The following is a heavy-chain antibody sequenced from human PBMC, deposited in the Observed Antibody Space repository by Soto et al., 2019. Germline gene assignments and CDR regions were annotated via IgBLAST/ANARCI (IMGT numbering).Heavy chain of an antibody. V-gene: IGHV4-39*01. J-gene: IGHJ4*02. CDR2: IHYSGYV. Sequence: QVQLQESGPGLVKPSETLSLTCTVSGVYISTDNYYWGWIRQTPGKGLEWIGTIHYSGYVYYNPSLTSRLTISVDTSKTRFSLRLSSVTAADTALYYCVRHAPYKSGWSYRNDFWCQGSLVNVSS. CDR3: VRHAPYKSGWSYRNDF. D-gene: IGHD6-19*01. CDR1: GVYISTDNYY.